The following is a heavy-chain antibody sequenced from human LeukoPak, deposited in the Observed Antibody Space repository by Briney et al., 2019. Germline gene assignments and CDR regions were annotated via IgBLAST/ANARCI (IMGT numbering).Heavy chain of an antibody. CDR3: ARVRYGDYTG. V-gene: IGHV3-74*01. CDR2: LSSDGTNT. Sequence: PGGSLRLSCAASGFTFSTYWMHWVRQAPGKGLVWVARLSSDGTNTTYAESVKGRFIISRDNVRNTLYLQMHSLRVEDTAVYYCARVRYGDYTGWGQGTLVTVFS. D-gene: IGHD3-3*01. J-gene: IGHJ4*02. CDR1: GFTFSTYW.